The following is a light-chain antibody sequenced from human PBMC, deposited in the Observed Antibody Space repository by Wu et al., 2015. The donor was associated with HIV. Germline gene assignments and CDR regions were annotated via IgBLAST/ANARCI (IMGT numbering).Light chain of an antibody. V-gene: IGKV1-13*02. Sequence: AIQLTQSPSSLSASIGDRVNITCRASQDIFTYLAWYQQTPGKAPRVLIYDASTLQNGVSSRFSGSGSGTDFTLTISGLQREDFAVYFCQQLNSSPLTFGQGSRLEI. CDR2: DAS. CDR1: QDIFTY. J-gene: IGKJ5*01. CDR3: QQLNSSPLT.